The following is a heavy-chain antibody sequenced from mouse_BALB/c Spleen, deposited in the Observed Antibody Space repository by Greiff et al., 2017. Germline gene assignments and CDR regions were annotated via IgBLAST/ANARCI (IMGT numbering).Heavy chain of an antibody. Sequence: QVQLQQPGAELVRPGVSVKISCKGSGYTFTDYAMHWVKQSHAKSLEWIGVISTYYGDASYNQKFKGKATMTVDKSSSTAYMELARLTSEDSAIYYCARDYDYVFAYWGQGTLVTVSA. D-gene: IGHD2-4*01. CDR3: ARDYDYVFAY. V-gene: IGHV1S137*01. J-gene: IGHJ3*01. CDR1: GYTFTDYA. CDR2: ISTYYGDA.